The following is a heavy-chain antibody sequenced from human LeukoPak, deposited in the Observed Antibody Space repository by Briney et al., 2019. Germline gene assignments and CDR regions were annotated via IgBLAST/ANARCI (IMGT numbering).Heavy chain of an antibody. CDR2: ISWSGAQL. Sequence: PGGPLRLSCAASGFRFEDFAMFWVRQVSGKGPEWVPFISWSGAQLGYADFVEGRFTISRDNAKNSLYLELSGLRPEDTAMYFCAKAIAAVAGYDAFDIWGQGTMVTVSS. CDR1: GFRFEDFA. J-gene: IGHJ3*02. V-gene: IGHV3-9*01. CDR3: AKAIAAVAGYDAFDI. D-gene: IGHD6-19*01.